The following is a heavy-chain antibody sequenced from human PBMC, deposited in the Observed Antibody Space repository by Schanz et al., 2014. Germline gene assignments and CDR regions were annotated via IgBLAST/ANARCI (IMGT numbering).Heavy chain of an antibody. V-gene: IGHV4-59*01. J-gene: IGHJ3*02. CDR3: ARGSREGFGDYDAAFDI. Sequence: QVQLQESGPGLVKPSETLSLTCTVSGGSISSYYWNWIRQPPGKGLEWIGYVYYTGSTTYNPFLKSRVTISVVPSKRQFSLKLSSVTAADTAIYFCARGSREGFGDYDAAFDIGGQGTVVSVS. CDR1: GGSISSYY. CDR2: VYYTGST. D-gene: IGHD4-17*01.